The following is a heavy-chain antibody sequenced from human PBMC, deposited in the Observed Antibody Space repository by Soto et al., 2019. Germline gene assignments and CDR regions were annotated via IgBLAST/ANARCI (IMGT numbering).Heavy chain of an antibody. Sequence: GGFLRLSCAASGFTFSSYGIHWVRQAPGKGLEWVALISYDGANKYYADSVKGRFTISRDNSKNTLYLQMNSLRPEDTAMYYCATLIAHKEHSSSRPTSPWLDPWGQGTLVTVSS. J-gene: IGHJ5*02. D-gene: IGHD3-22*01. CDR2: ISYDGANK. CDR1: GFTFSSYG. CDR3: ATLIAHKEHSSSRPTSPWLDP. V-gene: IGHV3-30*03.